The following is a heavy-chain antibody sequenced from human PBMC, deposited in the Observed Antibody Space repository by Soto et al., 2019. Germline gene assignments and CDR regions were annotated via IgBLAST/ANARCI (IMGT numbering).Heavy chain of an antibody. Sequence: PSETLSLTCTVSGGSISSGGYYWSWIRQHPGKGLEWIGYIYYSGSTYYNPSLKSRVTISVDTSKNQFSLKLSSVTAADTAVYYCARGGRITIFGVVRPDYYYYGMDVWGQGTTVTVSS. CDR1: GGSISSGGYY. CDR2: IYYSGST. V-gene: IGHV4-31*03. D-gene: IGHD3-3*01. CDR3: ARGGRITIFGVVRPDYYYYGMDV. J-gene: IGHJ6*02.